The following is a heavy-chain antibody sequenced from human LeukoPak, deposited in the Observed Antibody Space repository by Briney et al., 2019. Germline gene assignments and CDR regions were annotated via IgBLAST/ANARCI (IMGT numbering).Heavy chain of an antibody. V-gene: IGHV3-7*01. CDR2: IKKDGGQK. J-gene: IGHJ4*01. CDR1: GFTFSNHW. D-gene: IGHD5-12*01. Sequence: GGFLRLSCAASGFTFSNHWMSWVRQAPGKGLEWVATIKKDGGQKDYVDSVKGRFTVSRDSARTSLYLQMNSLTAEDTAVYFCARGGYFRPYDYWGQGTLVTVSS. CDR3: ARGGYFRPYDY.